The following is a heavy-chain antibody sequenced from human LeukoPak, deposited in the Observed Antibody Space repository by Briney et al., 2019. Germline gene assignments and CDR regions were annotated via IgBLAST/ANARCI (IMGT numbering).Heavy chain of an antibody. D-gene: IGHD6-19*01. CDR3: ARAGSGWSFDH. J-gene: IGHJ4*02. CDR1: GDSISSYY. Sequence: SETLSLTCTVSGDSISSYYWSWIRQPPGKGLEWIGYIYYSGSTNYNPSHRSRVTLSVDTSKNQSSLKLSSVTPADTAVYYCARAGSGWSFDHWGQGTLVSVSS. CDR2: IYYSGST. V-gene: IGHV4-59*01.